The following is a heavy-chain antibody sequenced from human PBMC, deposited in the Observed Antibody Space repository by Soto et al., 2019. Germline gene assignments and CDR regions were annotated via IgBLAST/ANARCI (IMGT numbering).Heavy chain of an antibody. CDR1: GGSISSSNW. J-gene: IGHJ4*02. V-gene: IGHV4-4*02. CDR2: IYHTGST. CDR3: AHRPIVGAAI. D-gene: IGHD1-26*01. Sequence: PSETLALTCGVFGGSISSSNWLTWVRQPPGKGLEWIGEIYHTGSTNYNSSLMSRVTISLDKPNNQFSLKLSSVTAADTAVYYCAHRPIVGAAIWGQGTLVTVS.